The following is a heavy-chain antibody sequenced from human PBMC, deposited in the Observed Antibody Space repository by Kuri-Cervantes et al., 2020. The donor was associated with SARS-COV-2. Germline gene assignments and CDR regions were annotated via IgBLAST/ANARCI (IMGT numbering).Heavy chain of an antibody. CDR3: AKDLDSSGWYDVGY. CDR2: ISYDGSNK. CDR1: GFTFSSYG. J-gene: IGHJ4*02. V-gene: IGHV3-30*18. D-gene: IGHD6-19*01. Sequence: GGSLRLSCAASGFTFSSYGMHWVRQAPGKGLEWVAVISYDGSNKYYADSVKGRFTISRDNSKNTLYLQMNSLRAEDTAVYYCAKDLDSSGWYDVGYWGQGTLVTVSS.